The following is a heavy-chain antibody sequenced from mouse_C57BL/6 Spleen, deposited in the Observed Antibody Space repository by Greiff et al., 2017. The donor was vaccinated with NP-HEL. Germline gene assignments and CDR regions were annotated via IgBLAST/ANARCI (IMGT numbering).Heavy chain of an antibody. CDR2: IDPSDSYT. CDR1: GYTFTSYW. CDR3: ARRDITTFFDY. J-gene: IGHJ2*01. V-gene: IGHV1-59*01. D-gene: IGHD1-1*01. Sequence: QVQLQQSGAELVRPGTSVKLSCKASGYTFTSYWMHWVKQRPGQGLEWIGVIDPSDSYTNYNQKFKGKATLTVDTSSSTAYMQLSSLTSEDSAVYYCARRDITTFFDYWGQGTTLTVSS.